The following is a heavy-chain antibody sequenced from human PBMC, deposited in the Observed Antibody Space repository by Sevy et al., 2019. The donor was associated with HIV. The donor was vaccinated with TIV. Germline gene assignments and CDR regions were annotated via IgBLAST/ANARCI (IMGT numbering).Heavy chain of an antibody. D-gene: IGHD4-17*01. V-gene: IGHV3-48*03. CDR1: GFTFSSFE. Sequence: GGSLRLSCAASGFTFSSFEMNWVRQAPGKGLERVSYISSSGNSISYSDSVKGRFTISRDNAKNSLYLQMNSLRAEDTAVYYCARDLPPSATTVAHFDYWGQGTLVTVSS. CDR2: ISSSGNSI. J-gene: IGHJ4*02. CDR3: ARDLPPSATTVAHFDY.